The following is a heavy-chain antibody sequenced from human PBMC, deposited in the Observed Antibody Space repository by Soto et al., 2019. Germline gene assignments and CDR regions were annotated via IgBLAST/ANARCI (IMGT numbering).Heavy chain of an antibody. V-gene: IGHV3-30*18. CDR1: GCNISSHG. CDR3: AKQECDWIDLFEF. Sequence: WVSLRLSWAASGCNISSHGIHWVRQTQGKGLEWVAMISYDGTDEYYADSVKGRFTISRDNSKNAVYLQMNSLRAEDTVVYYCAKQECDWIDLFEFWGQGTLVPVSS. CDR2: ISYDGTDE. D-gene: IGHD1-1*01. J-gene: IGHJ4*02.